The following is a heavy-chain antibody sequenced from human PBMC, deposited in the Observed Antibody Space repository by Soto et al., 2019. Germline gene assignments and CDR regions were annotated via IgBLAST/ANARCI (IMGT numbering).Heavy chain of an antibody. CDR2: MSGGGDTR. CDR1: DFTFANYP. J-gene: IGHJ4*02. Sequence: XGSLSLSCVASDFTFANYPMTWVRLTPGAGLEWVSPMSGGGDTRYYTGSVMGRFSISRDNSKNTLYLQVSNLRAEDTALYFCVRVAKFSWYFEYWGQGALVTVSS. CDR3: VRVAKFSWYFEY. D-gene: IGHD6-13*01. V-gene: IGHV3-23*01.